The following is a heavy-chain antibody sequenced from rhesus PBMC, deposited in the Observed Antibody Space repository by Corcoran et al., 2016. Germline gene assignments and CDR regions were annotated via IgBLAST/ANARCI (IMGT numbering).Heavy chain of an antibody. V-gene: IGHV3-100*02. J-gene: IGHJ6*01. CDR2: ISESGGTI. D-gene: IGHD3-3*01. Sequence: VASGFTFSSYEMHWVRQAPGKGLEWVSVISESGGTIYYADSVKGRFTISRDNAKNSLFLKMNSLRAEDTAVYYCTREEYYNIWTGYYHARGGWDSWGQGVVVTVSS. CDR1: GFTFSSYE. CDR3: TREEYYNIWTGYYHARGGWDS.